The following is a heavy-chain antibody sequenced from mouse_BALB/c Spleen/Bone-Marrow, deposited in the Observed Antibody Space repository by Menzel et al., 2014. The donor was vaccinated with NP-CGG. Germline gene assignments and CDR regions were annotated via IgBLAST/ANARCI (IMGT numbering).Heavy chain of an antibody. CDR1: GFTFTDYY. J-gene: IGHJ2*01. D-gene: IGHD2-3*01. Sequence: EVKLMESGGGLVQPGGSLRLSCATSGFTFTDYYMSWVRQPPGKALEWLSFIRNKANGYTTEYSASVKGRFTISRDNSQSILYLQMNTLRAEDSATYYCARYDVYYYFDYWGQGTTLTVSS. V-gene: IGHV7-3*02. CDR2: IRNKANGYTT. CDR3: ARYDVYYYFDY.